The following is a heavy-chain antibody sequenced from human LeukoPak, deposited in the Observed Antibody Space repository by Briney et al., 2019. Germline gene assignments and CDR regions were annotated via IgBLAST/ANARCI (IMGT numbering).Heavy chain of an antibody. CDR1: GGSISSHY. J-gene: IGHJ4*02. V-gene: IGHV4-59*11. Sequence: PSETLSLTCTVSGGSISSHYWSWIRQPPGKGLEWIGYIYYSGSTNYNPSLKSRVTISVDTSKNQFSLKLSSVTAADTAVYYCARGAYKYEYWGQGTLVTVSS. CDR2: IYYSGST. CDR3: ARGAYKYEY. D-gene: IGHD5-18*01.